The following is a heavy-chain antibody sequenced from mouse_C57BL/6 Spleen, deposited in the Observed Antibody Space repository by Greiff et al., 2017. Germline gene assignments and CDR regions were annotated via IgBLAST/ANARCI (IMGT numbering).Heavy chain of an antibody. CDR2: IDPSDSGT. D-gene: IGHD1-1*01. CDR3: ARDTAVVATEC. V-gene: IGHV1-50*01. Sequence: QVQLQQPGAELVKPGASVKLSCKASGYTFTSYWMQWVKQRPGQGLEWIGEIDPSDSGTNYNQKFKGKATLTVDTSSSTAYMQLSILTSEDSAVYYCARDTAVVATECWGQGTTLTVSS. J-gene: IGHJ2*01. CDR1: GYTFTSYW.